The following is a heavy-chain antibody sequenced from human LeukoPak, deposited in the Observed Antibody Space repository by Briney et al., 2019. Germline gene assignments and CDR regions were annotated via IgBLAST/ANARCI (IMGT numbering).Heavy chain of an antibody. CDR2: IAGSDGGT. Sequence: GGSLRLSCAAPGFTFSSYAMSWVRQAPGKGLEWVSAIAGSDGGTYYADSVKGRFTISKDNAKNTLYLQMNSLRAEDTAVYYCAKGWIELWFNYRGQGTLVTVSS. CDR1: GFTFSSYA. CDR3: AKGWIELWFNY. D-gene: IGHD5-18*01. V-gene: IGHV3-23*01. J-gene: IGHJ4*02.